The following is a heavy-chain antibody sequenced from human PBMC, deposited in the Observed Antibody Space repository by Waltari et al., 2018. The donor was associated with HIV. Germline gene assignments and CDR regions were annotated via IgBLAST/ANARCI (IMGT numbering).Heavy chain of an antibody. CDR2: ISWNSGSI. V-gene: IGHV3-9*01. J-gene: IGHJ4*02. D-gene: IGHD6-19*01. Sequence: AASGFTFDDYAMHWVRQAPGKGLEWVSGISWNSGSIGYADSVKGRFTISRDNAKNSLYLQMNSLRAEDTALYYCAKDIDGIAVAGTVGFDYWGQGTLVTVSS. CDR1: GFTFDDYA. CDR3: AKDIDGIAVAGTVGFDY.